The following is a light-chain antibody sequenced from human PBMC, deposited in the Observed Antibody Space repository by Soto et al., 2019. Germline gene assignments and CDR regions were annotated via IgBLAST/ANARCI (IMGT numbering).Light chain of an antibody. J-gene: IGKJ5*01. CDR1: QSVTTN. Sequence: EVVMTQSPATLSVSAGERATLSCRASQSVTTNLAWYQQKPGQVPRLLIYGASTRATGIPARFSGSGSGTEFTVTISSLQSEDFAVYYCQQFDNWPLTFGQGTRLEIK. CDR2: GAS. V-gene: IGKV3-15*01. CDR3: QQFDNWPLT.